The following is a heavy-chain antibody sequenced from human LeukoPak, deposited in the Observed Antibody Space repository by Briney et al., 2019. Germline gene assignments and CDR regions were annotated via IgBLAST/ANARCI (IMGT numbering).Heavy chain of an antibody. D-gene: IGHD3-22*01. CDR3: TKTDYYDKSGYSFDS. CDR2: IWYDGSNK. Sequence: GGSLRLCCAAAGFSFSSYGMHWVRQAPGKGLEWVAVIWYDGSNKYYADSVKGRFTISRDNSKSTLSLEMNSLRVEDTAVYYCTKTDYYDKSGYSFDSWSQGAVVIVSS. J-gene: IGHJ4*02. CDR1: GFSFSSYG. V-gene: IGHV3-33*06.